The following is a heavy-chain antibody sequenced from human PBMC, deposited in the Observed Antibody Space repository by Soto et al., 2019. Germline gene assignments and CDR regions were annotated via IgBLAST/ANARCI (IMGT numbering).Heavy chain of an antibody. V-gene: IGHV3-23*01. D-gene: IGHD1-1*01. CDR2: VSASGLNT. Sequence: EVQLLESGGKLVQPGGSLTLSCAASGFTFSTYAMAWVRQAPGKGLEWVSGVSASGLNTDYADPVKGRFYISRDNTKNTVTLHMNSLRAEDTSLYSCANDRPRRTSGYFCDYWGQRTPVTVSS. J-gene: IGHJ4*02. CDR1: GFTFSTYA. CDR3: ANDRPRRTSGYFCDY.